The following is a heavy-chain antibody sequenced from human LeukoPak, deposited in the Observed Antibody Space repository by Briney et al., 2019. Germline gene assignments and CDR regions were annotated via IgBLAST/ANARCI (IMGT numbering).Heavy chain of an antibody. CDR1: GGSISGYY. J-gene: IGHJ2*01. CDR3: ARDRSSSGWYSYRYFDL. D-gene: IGHD6-19*01. Sequence: SETLSLTCTVSGGSISGYYWSWIRQPAGKGLEWIGRIYTSGSTNYNPSLKSRVTMSVDTSKNQFSLKLSSVTAADTAVYYCARDRSSSGWYSYRYFDLWGRGTLVTVSS. CDR2: IYTSGST. V-gene: IGHV4-4*07.